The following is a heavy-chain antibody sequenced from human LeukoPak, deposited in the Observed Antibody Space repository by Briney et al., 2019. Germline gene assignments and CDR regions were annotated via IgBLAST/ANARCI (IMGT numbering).Heavy chain of an antibody. CDR2: ISYSGDT. CDR3: GRLIGENYDYTVHYLGWVDP. Sequence: PSETLSRTCTVSGGSVSSYYWAWIRQPPGKGLEWIGYISYSGDTKNDPSLKSRVAFSIDTSKKRFSLQLNSVNGEDTAVYYCGRLIGENYDYTVHYLGWVDPWGQGGLVTVS. CDR1: GGSVSSYY. D-gene: IGHD3-16*01. J-gene: IGHJ5*02. V-gene: IGHV4-59*02.